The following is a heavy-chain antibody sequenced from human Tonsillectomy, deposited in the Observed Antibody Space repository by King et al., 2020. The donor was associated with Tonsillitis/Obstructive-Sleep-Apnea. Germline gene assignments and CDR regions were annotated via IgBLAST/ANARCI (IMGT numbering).Heavy chain of an antibody. V-gene: IGHV4-4*02. CDR1: GGSISSSNW. Sequence: QVQLQESGPGLVKPSGTLSLTCAVSGGSISSSNWWSWVRQPPGKGLEWIGEIYHSGSTNYNPSLKSRVTISVDKSKNQFSLKLSSVTAADTAVYYCARRFPRGYCSSTSCYGDCDYWGQGTLVTVSS. J-gene: IGHJ4*02. D-gene: IGHD2-2*01. CDR3: ARRFPRGYCSSTSCYGDCDY. CDR2: IYHSGST.